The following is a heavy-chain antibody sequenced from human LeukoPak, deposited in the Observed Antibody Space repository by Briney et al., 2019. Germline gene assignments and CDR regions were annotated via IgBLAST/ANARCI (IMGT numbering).Heavy chain of an antibody. CDR1: GFTFSSYW. Sequence: GGSLRLSCAASGFTFSSYWMSWVRQAPGKGLEWVANIKQDGSEKYYVDSVRGRFTISRDNAKNSLYLQMNSLRAEDTAVYYRARDRGITIFGVVIAEYYYYMDVWGKGTTVTVSS. V-gene: IGHV3-7*01. D-gene: IGHD3-3*01. J-gene: IGHJ6*03. CDR3: ARDRGITIFGVVIAEYYYYMDV. CDR2: IKQDGSEK.